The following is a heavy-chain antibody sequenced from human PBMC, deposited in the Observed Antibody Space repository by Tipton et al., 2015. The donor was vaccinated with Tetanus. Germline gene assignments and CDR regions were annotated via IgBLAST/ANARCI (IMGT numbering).Heavy chain of an antibody. Sequence: QSGAEVKKPGASVKVSCQVSGYTFTSYAIHWVRQAPGQRLEWLGWISAGKGKTKYSPKFQGRVTFTADTPASTAHMELSSLRSEDTAVYYCARDHTQWLVDYDAFDVWGQGTTVIVSS. D-gene: IGHD6-19*01. CDR1: GYTFTSYA. J-gene: IGHJ3*01. CDR2: ISAGKGKT. V-gene: IGHV1-3*01. CDR3: ARDHTQWLVDYDAFDV.